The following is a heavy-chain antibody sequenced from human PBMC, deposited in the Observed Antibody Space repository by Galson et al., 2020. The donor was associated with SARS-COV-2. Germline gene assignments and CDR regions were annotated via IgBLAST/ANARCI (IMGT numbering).Heavy chain of an antibody. J-gene: IGHJ6*02. CDR3: ATGIVRYFDQSDYYYGMDV. V-gene: IGHV1-24*01. Sequence: ASVKVSCKVSGYTLTELSMHWVRQAPGKELEWMGGFDPEDGETIYAQKFQGRVTMTEDTSTDTAYMELSSLRSEDTAVYYCATGIVRYFDQSDYYYGMDVWGQGTTVTVSS. CDR1: GYTLTELS. D-gene: IGHD3-9*01. CDR2: FDPEDGET.